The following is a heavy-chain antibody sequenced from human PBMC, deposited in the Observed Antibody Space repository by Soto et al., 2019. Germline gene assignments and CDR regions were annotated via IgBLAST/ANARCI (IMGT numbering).Heavy chain of an antibody. CDR3: ARHYGDYRGNFDY. CDR1: GFTVSSNY. V-gene: IGHV3-53*04. Sequence: EVQLVESGGGLVQPGGSLRLSCAASGFTVSSNYMSWVRQAPGKGLEWVSVNYSGGSTYYADSVKGRFTISRHNSKNTLYLQMNSLRAEDTAVYYCARHYGDYRGNFDYWGQGTLVTVSS. CDR2: NYSGGST. J-gene: IGHJ4*02. D-gene: IGHD4-17*01.